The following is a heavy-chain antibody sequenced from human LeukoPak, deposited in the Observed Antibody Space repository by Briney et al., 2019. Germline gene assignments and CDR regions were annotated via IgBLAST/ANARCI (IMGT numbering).Heavy chain of an antibody. D-gene: IGHD4-11*01. J-gene: IGHJ4*02. CDR3: ARALGDNSAH. CDR2: INHSGST. Sequence: SETLSLTCAVYGGSFSGYYWSWIRQPPGKGLEWIGEINHSGSTNYNPSLKSRVTISVDTSKNQFSLKLSSVTAADTAVYYCARALGDNSAHWGQGTLVTVSS. CDR1: GGSFSGYY. V-gene: IGHV4-34*01.